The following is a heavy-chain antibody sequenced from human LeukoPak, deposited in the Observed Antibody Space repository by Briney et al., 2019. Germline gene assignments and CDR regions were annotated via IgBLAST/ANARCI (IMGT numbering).Heavy chain of an antibody. CDR3: ARRWVSGSNFDS. V-gene: IGHV3-7*01. D-gene: IGHD1-14*01. CDR1: GFTFSSYW. J-gene: IGHJ4*02. Sequence: GGSLRLSCAASGFTFSSYWMHWVRQAPGKGLEWVANIQQDGSEKYYVASVKGRFTISRDNAKNSLYLQMNSLRVEDTAVYYCARRWVSGSNFDSWGQGTLVTVSS. CDR2: IQQDGSEK.